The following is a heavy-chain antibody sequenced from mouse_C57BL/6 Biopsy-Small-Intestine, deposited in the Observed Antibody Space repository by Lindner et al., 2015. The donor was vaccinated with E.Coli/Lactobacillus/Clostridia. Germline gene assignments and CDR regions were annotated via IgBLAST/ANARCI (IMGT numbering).Heavy chain of an antibody. CDR2: IYPRSGNS. Sequence: VQLQESGAELARPGASVKLSCKASGYSFISYGISWVKQRTGQGLEWIGEIYPRSGNSYYNEKFKGKATLTADKSSSTAYMQLSSLTSEDSAVYFCARGYSYFSYDVWFAYWGQGTLVTVSA. V-gene: IGHV1-81*01. CDR1: GYSFISYG. CDR3: ARGYSYFSYDVWFAY. D-gene: IGHD2-12*01. J-gene: IGHJ3*01.